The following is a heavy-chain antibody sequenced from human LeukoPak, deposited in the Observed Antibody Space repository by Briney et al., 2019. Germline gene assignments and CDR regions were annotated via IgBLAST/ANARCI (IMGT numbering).Heavy chain of an antibody. CDR2: ISWNSGSI. D-gene: IGHD1-1*01. Sequence: GGSLRLSCAASGFTFGSYAMSWVRQAPGKGLEWVSGISWNSGSIGYADSVKGRFTISRDNAKNSLYLQMNSLRAEDTALYYCAKGRRPNSYFDYWGQGTLVTVSS. V-gene: IGHV3-9*01. CDR1: GFTFGSYA. J-gene: IGHJ4*02. CDR3: AKGRRPNSYFDY.